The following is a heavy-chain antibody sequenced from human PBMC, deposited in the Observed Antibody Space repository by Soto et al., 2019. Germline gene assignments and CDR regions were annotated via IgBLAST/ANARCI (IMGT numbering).Heavy chain of an antibody. V-gene: IGHV3-23*01. CDR3: AKRPLGDCTNGVCYFRQLGYFDY. J-gene: IGHJ4*02. Sequence: GGSLRLSCAASGFTFSSYAMSWVRQAPGKGLEWVSVISGSGGSTYYADSVKGRFTISRDNSKNTLYLQVNSLRAEDTAVYYCAKRPLGDCTNGVCYFRQLGYFDYWGQGTLVTVSS. CDR2: ISGSGGST. D-gene: IGHD2-8*01. CDR1: GFTFSSYA.